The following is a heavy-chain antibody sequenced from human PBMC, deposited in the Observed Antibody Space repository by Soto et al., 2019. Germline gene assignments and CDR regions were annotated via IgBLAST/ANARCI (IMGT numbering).Heavy chain of an antibody. CDR2: SKDHGST. CDR1: GASLSGYY. J-gene: IGHJ4*02. D-gene: IGHD5-12*01. V-gene: IGHV4-34*01. Sequence: QVQLQQWGAGLLKPSETLSLNCAVNGASLSGYYWSWIRQPPGKGLEWIGESKDHGSTNYSPTLKSRATISTDTANNQFSLRLNSVTAADTGVYYCARGQEGVVATHWDQGTLVTVSS. CDR3: ARGQEGVVATH.